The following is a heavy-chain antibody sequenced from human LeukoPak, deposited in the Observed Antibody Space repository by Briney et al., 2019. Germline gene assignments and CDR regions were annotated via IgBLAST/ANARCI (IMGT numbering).Heavy chain of an antibody. Sequence: PGRSLTLSCAASGFTFSTYAMHWVRQAPGKGLEWVTLTSHDGSKKYYADSVKGRFTISRDNSKNTLYLQMNSLRAEDTAVYYCARDQAVATFSGWFDPWGQGTLVTVSS. V-gene: IGHV3-30*04. D-gene: IGHD6-19*01. CDR1: GFTFSTYA. J-gene: IGHJ5*02. CDR2: TSHDGSKK. CDR3: ARDQAVATFSGWFDP.